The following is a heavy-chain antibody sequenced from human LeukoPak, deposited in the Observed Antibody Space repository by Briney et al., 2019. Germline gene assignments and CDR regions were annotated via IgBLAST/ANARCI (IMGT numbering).Heavy chain of an antibody. CDR2: INHSGST. J-gene: IGHJ4*02. CDR1: GGSFSGYY. V-gene: IGHV4-34*01. CDR3: ARKSPRSLDY. D-gene: IGHD5/OR15-5a*01. Sequence: PSETLSLTCAVYGGSFSGYYWSWIRQPPGKGLEWIGEINHSGSTNYNPSLKSRVTISVDTSKSQFSLKLSSVTAADTAVYYCARKSPRSLDYWGQGTLVTVSS.